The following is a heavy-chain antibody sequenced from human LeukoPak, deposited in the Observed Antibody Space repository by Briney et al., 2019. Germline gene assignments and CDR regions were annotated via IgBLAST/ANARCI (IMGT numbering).Heavy chain of an antibody. CDR3: ASPSGYDSGSIF. CDR2: IYYSGST. V-gene: IGHV4-39*01. D-gene: IGHD5-12*01. J-gene: IGHJ4*02. Sequence: PSETLSLTCTVSGGSISSSSYYWGWIRQPPGKGLEWIGSIYYSGSTYYNPSLKSRVTISVDTSKNQFSLKLSSVTAADTAVYYCASPSGYDSGSIFWGQGTLVTVSS. CDR1: GGSISSSSYY.